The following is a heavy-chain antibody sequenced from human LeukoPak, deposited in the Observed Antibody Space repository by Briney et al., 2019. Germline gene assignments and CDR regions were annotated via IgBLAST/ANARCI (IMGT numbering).Heavy chain of an antibody. CDR2: ISSTSSLI. D-gene: IGHD6-19*01. CDR1: GFTFSSFN. J-gene: IGHJ4*02. CDR3: ARYNSGWNDY. Sequence: VKPGESLRLSCAASGFTFSSFNMNWVRQAPGKGLGWVSSISSTSSLIWYADSLKGRFTISRDSAKNSLYLQMDSLRAEDTAVYYCARYNSGWNDYWGQGTLVTVSS. V-gene: IGHV3-21*01.